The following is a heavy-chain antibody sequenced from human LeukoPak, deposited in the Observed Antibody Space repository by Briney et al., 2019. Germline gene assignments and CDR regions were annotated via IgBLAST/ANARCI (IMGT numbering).Heavy chain of an antibody. J-gene: IGHJ4*02. CDR1: GGTFSSYA. D-gene: IGHD2-2*01. CDR3: AREYCSSTSCHTFDY. CDR2: IIPIFGTA. V-gene: IGHV1-69*13. Sequence: ASVKVSCKASGGTFSSYAISWVRQAPGQGLEWMGRIIPIFGTANYAQKFQGRVTITADESTSTAYMELSSLRSEDTAVYYCAREYCSSTSCHTFDYWGQGTLVTVSS.